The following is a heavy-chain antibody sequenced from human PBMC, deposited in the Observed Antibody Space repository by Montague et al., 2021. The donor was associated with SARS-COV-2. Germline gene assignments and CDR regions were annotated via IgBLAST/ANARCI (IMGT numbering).Heavy chain of an antibody. V-gene: IGHV4-59*10. CDR1: GGSFSGYY. D-gene: IGHD1-26*01. Sequence: SETLSLTCAVYGGSFSGYYWSWIRQPAGKGLEWIGRIRTTGHTDYNSSLESRVSMSVDTSTSQFSLSLTSVTAADTAVYFCARFGSGTLEFDLWGQGTLVTVSS. CDR3: ARFGSGTLEFDL. CDR2: IRTTGHT. J-gene: IGHJ4*02.